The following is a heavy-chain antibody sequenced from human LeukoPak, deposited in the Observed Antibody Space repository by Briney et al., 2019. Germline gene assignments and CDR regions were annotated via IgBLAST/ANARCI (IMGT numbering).Heavy chain of an antibody. V-gene: IGHV4-34*01. Sequence: PGGSLRLSCAASGFTVSSNYMSWVRQAPGKGLEWIGEINHSGSTNYNPSLKSRVTISVDTSKNQFSLKLSSVTAADTAVYYCARRSWIQLWTGVWGKGTTVTVSS. CDR1: GFTVSSNY. J-gene: IGHJ6*04. D-gene: IGHD5-18*01. CDR2: INHSGST. CDR3: ARRSWIQLWTGV.